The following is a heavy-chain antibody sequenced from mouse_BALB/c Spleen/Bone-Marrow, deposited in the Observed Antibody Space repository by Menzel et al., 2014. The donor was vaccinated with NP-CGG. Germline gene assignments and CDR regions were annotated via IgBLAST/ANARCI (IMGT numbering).Heavy chain of an antibody. CDR3: ARKGPRNAMDY. CDR1: GYTFTTYP. Sequence: VQLVESGAELVKPSASVMMSCKAFGYTFTTYPMEWMKQNHGESLQWIGNFHPFNDDTKYNEKFKGKAKLTVEKSSSTVYLELSRLTSDDSAVYYCARKGPRNAMDYWGQGTSVTVSS. D-gene: IGHD3-3*01. CDR2: FHPFNDDT. J-gene: IGHJ4*01. V-gene: IGHV1-47*01.